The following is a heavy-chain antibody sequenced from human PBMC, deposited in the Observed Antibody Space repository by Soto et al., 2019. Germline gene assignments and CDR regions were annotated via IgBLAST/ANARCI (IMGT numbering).Heavy chain of an antibody. CDR1: GGSISSYY. J-gene: IGHJ4*02. V-gene: IGHV4-59*08. CDR3: ARHLYGSGNYGFDY. CDR2: IYYSGNT. D-gene: IGHD3-10*01. Sequence: PSETLSLTCTVSGGSISSYYWSWIRQPPGKGLEWIGYIYYSGNTNYNPSLKSRVTISLDTSKNQFSLRLSSVTAADTAVYYCARHLYGSGNYGFDYWGQGTLVTVSS.